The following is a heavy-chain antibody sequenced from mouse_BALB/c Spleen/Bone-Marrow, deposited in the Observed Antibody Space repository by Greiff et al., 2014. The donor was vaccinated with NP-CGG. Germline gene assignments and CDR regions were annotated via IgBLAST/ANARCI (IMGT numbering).Heavy chain of an antibody. J-gene: IGHJ2*01. Sequence: VKLVESGPELVKPGASVKISCKASGYAFSSSWMNWVKQRPGQGPEWIGRIYPGDGDTNYNGKFKGKATLTADKSSSTAYMQLSSLTSVDSAAYFCARMGRLRRGDYWGQGTTLTVSS. CDR2: IYPGDGDT. CDR3: ARMGRLRRGDY. V-gene: IGHV1-82*01. D-gene: IGHD2-4*01. CDR1: GYAFSSSW.